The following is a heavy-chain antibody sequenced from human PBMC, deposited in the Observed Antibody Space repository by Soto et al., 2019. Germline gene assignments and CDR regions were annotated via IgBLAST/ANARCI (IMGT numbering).Heavy chain of an antibody. J-gene: IGHJ5*02. D-gene: IGHD3-3*01. CDR3: AGGYLDFCSGDSGHHNWFDP. CDR2: IYYSGST. CDR1: GGSISSGDYY. Sequence: SETLSLTCTVSGGSISSGDYYWSWIRQPPGKGLEWIGYIYYSGSTYYNPSLKSRVTISVDTSKNQFSLKLSSVTAADTAVYSCAGGYLDFCSGDSGHHNWFDPWGRGPLVTVSS. V-gene: IGHV4-30-4*01.